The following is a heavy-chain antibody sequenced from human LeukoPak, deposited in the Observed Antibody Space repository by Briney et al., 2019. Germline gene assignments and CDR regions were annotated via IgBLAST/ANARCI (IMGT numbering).Heavy chain of an antibody. CDR1: GYTFTSYY. J-gene: IGHJ4*01. D-gene: IGHD6-13*01. CDR2: INPSGGSA. CDR3: ARDPHAIAAAGNITDY. Sequence: ASVKVSCKASGYTFTSYYMHWVRQAPGQGLEWMGIINPSGGSASYAQKFQGRVTMTRDTSTSTVYMELSSLRSEDTAVYYCARDPHAIAAAGNITDYWGQEPWSPSPQ. V-gene: IGHV1-46*01.